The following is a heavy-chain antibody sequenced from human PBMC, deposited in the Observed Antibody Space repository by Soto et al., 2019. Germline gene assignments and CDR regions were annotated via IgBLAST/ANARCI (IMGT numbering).Heavy chain of an antibody. Sequence: EKVSTRASGSTFTNYGIRWLRQAPGQRLEWIGWISAYNGNTNYAQKLQGRVTMTTDTSTSSAYMELRSLRSDDTAEYYCARDYEREWQGPWSRWGRGTRVAV. CDR1: GSTFTNYG. CDR3: ARDYEREWQGPWSR. V-gene: IGHV1-18*04. CDR2: ISAYNGNT. J-gene: IGHJ1*01. D-gene: IGHD3-16*01.